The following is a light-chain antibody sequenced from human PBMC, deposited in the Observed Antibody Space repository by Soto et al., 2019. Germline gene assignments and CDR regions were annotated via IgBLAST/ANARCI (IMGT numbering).Light chain of an antibody. Sequence: QSVLTQPPSVSGAPGQRVTISCSGSISNIGAGYDVHWYQQLPGTAPKLLIYGNTNRPSGVPDRFSGSRSGTSASLAITGLQAEDEADYYCQSNDSSLSGAYVFGTGTKVTVL. CDR2: GNT. CDR3: QSNDSSLSGAYV. J-gene: IGLJ1*01. V-gene: IGLV1-40*01. CDR1: ISNIGAGYD.